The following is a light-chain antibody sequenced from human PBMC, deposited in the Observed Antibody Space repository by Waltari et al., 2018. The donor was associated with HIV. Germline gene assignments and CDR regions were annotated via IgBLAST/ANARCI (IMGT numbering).Light chain of an antibody. V-gene: IGLV2-8*01. CDR2: EAT. CDR1: SSDVGCYNF. Sequence: QSALTQPPSASGSPGQSVTISCTGPSSDVGCYNFVSWDQQHPGKAPKLQMFEATKRPSGVPDRFAGAKSGNTASLTVAGRQAEDEADYYCSSYAGSSTLMFGGGTKLTVL. CDR3: SSYAGSSTLM. J-gene: IGLJ3*02.